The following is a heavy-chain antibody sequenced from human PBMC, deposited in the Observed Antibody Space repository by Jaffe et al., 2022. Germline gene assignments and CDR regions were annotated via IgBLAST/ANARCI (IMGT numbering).Heavy chain of an antibody. CDR1: GYSISSGYY. CDR3: ARHGLGGAAAGTNYYYYYYMDV. Sequence: QVQLQESGPGLVKPSETLSLTCAVSGYSISSGYYWGWIRQPPGKGLEWIGSIYHSGSTYYNPSLKSRVTISVDTSKNQFSLKLSSVTAADTAVYYCARHGLGGAAAGTNYYYYYYMDVWGKGTTVTVSS. V-gene: IGHV4-38-2*01. CDR2: IYHSGST. D-gene: IGHD6-13*01. J-gene: IGHJ6*03.